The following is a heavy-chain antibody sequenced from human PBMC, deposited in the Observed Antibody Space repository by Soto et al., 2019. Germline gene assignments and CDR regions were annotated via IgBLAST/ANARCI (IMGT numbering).Heavy chain of an antibody. D-gene: IGHD5-18*01. V-gene: IGHV4-39*01. CDR2: IYYSGTT. J-gene: IGHJ5*02. CDR3: ARPRYAGYSYGLYWFDP. CDR1: GGSVTNTTYF. Sequence: SETLSLTCVVSGGSVTNTTYFWGWIRQPPWKGPEWIGSIYYSGTTYSNPSLKSRLTMSIDTSKNQFSLKLSSVTAADTAVYYCARPRYAGYSYGLYWFDPWGQGALVNVSS.